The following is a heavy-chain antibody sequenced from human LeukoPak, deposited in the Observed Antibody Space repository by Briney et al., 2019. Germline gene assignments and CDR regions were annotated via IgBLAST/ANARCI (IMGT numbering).Heavy chain of an antibody. V-gene: IGHV1-46*01. D-gene: IGHD2-8*01. CDR2: INPSGGST. CDR3: ARDMLSKESVDPTGNFDY. CDR1: GGTFSSYA. Sequence: ASVKVSCKASGGTFSSYAISWVRQAPGQGLEWMGIINPSGGSTSYAQKFQGRATMTRDTSTSTVYMELSSLRSEDTAVYYCARDMLSKESVDPTGNFDYWGQGTLVTVSS. J-gene: IGHJ4*02.